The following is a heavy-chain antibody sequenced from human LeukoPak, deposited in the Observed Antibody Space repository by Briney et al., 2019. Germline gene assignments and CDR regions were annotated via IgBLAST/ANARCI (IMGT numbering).Heavy chain of an antibody. CDR2: ISAYNGNT. D-gene: IGHD6-19*01. CDR1: GYGFTSCE. CDR3: ARDRRIAVAGTIMSY. V-gene: IGHV1-18*01. Sequence: ASVNVSCKGSGYGFTSCEIGWLRHRPAQGKGWMGWISAYNGNTNYAQKLRGRVTMTTDTSTSTAYMELRSLRSDDTAVYYCARDRRIAVAGTIMSYWGQGTLVTVSS. J-gene: IGHJ4*02.